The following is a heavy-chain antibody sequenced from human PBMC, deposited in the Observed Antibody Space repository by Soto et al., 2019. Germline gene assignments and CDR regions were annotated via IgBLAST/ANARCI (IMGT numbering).Heavy chain of an antibody. CDR1: GGSISNYY. J-gene: IGHJ4*02. CDR3: AREGNLGRWLQPLDF. Sequence: SETLSLTCTVSGGSISNYYCSWIRQPPGKGLEWIGNIYYNGNTKYSPSLKSRVTMSVDTSKNHFSLRLISVTAADTAIYFCAREGNLGRWLQPLDFWDQGTLVTVSS. V-gene: IGHV4-59*01. CDR2: IYYNGNT. D-gene: IGHD5-12*01.